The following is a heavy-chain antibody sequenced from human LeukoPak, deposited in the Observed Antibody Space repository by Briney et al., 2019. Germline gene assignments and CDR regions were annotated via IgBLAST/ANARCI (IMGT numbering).Heavy chain of an antibody. CDR2: ISPSGITI. J-gene: IGHJ4*02. CDR3: AREGDVYKWNDGYYFDH. Sequence: GGSLRLSCVASGFTFSNYEMTWVRQAPGKGLEWISYISPSGITIYYADSVRGRFTISRDGAKNSLYLQMNSLTPEDTAVYYCAREGDVYKWNDGYYFDHWGQGILVSVSS. CDR1: GFTFSNYE. V-gene: IGHV3-48*03. D-gene: IGHD1-20*01.